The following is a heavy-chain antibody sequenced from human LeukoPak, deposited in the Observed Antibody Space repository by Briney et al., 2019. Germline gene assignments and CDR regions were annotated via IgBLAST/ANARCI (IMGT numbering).Heavy chain of an antibody. CDR2: IYYSGST. J-gene: IGHJ6*02. Sequence: SQTLSLTCTVSGGSISSGDYYWSWIRQPPGKGLEWIGYIYYSGSTYYNPSLKSRVTISVDTSKNQFSLKLSSVTAADTAVYYCARDRRYSNYGMDVWGQGTTVTVSS. D-gene: IGHD4-11*01. CDR3: ARDRRYSNYGMDV. CDR1: GGSISSGDYY. V-gene: IGHV4-30-4*01.